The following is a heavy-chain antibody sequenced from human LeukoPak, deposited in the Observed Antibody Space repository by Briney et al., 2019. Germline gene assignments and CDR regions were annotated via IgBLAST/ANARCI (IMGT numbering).Heavy chain of an antibody. V-gene: IGHV3-7*01. CDR1: GFTFSSYW. Sequence: GGSLRLSCAASGFTFSSYWMSWVRQAPGKGLEWVANIKQDGSEKYYVDSVKGRFTISRDNAKNSLYLQMNSLRAEDTAVYYCAREMAGHYYGSGSSFDYWGQGTLVTVSS. D-gene: IGHD3-10*01. CDR3: AREMAGHYYGSGSSFDY. J-gene: IGHJ4*02. CDR2: IKQDGSEK.